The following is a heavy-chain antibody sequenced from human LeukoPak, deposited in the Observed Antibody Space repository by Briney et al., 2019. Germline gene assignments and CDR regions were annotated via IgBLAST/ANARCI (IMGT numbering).Heavy chain of an antibody. CDR1: GFTFSSYG. D-gene: IGHD6-19*01. CDR2: ISYDGSNK. Sequence: GGSLRLSCAASGFTFSSYGMHWVRQAPGKGLEWVAVISYDGSNKYYADSVKGRFTISRDNSKNTLYLQMNSLRAEDTAVYYCAKGGNSSGWLDYWGQGTLVTVSS. CDR3: AKGGNSSGWLDY. V-gene: IGHV3-30*18. J-gene: IGHJ4*02.